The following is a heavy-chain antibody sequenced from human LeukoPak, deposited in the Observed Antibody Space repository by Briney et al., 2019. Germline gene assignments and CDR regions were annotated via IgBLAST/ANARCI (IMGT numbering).Heavy chain of an antibody. CDR1: GFTFSSYS. V-gene: IGHV3-21*01. CDR3: AVAGLSYWYFDL. J-gene: IGHJ2*01. Sequence: PGGSLRLSCAASGFTFSSYSMNWVPQAPGKGLEWVSSISRSSDYTYYADSVKGRFTISRDNAKNSLYLQMNSLGAEDTAVYYCAVAGLSYWYFDLWGRGTLVTVSS. D-gene: IGHD6-19*01. CDR2: ISRSSDYT.